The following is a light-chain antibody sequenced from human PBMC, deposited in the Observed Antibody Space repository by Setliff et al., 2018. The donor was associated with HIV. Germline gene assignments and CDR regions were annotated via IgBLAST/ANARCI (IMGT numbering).Light chain of an antibody. CDR2: SFT. CDR1: SSNIGAGFD. Sequence: QSVLTQPPSVSGAPGQRVTISCTGSSSNIGAGFDVHWSQQFPGTAPKLLIYSFTNRPSGVPDRFSGSKSGTSASLAIAGLQAEDEADYYCQSYDSSLSGYVFGTGTKVTVL. CDR3: QSYDSSLSGYV. V-gene: IGLV1-40*01. J-gene: IGLJ1*01.